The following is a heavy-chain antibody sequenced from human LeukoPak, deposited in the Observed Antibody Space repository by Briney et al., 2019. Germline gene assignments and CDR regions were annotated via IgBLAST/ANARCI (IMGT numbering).Heavy chain of an antibody. V-gene: IGHV1-46*01. Sequence: ASVKVSCKASGGTFSSYAISWVRQAPGQGLEWMGIINPSGGSTSYAQKFQGRVTMTRDTSTSTVYMELSSLRSEDTAVYYCARLATVTPPFDYWGQGTLVTVSS. CDR3: ARLATVTPPFDY. CDR2: INPSGGST. J-gene: IGHJ4*02. CDR1: GGTFSSYA. D-gene: IGHD4-17*01.